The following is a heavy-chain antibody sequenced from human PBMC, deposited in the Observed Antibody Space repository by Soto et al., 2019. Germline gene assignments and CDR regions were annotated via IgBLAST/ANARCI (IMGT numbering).Heavy chain of an antibody. CDR1: GDSVSSNSAG. CDR2: TYYKSKWNN. Sequence: PSETLSLTCVISGDSVSSNSAGWNWIRQSPSRGLEWLGRTYYKSKWNNDYALSVKSRITINPDTSKNQFFLHLYSVTPEDTAVYYCTGITWFRGMDVWGQGTPVTVS. CDR3: TGITWFRGMDV. V-gene: IGHV6-1*01. J-gene: IGHJ6*02. D-gene: IGHD3-10*01.